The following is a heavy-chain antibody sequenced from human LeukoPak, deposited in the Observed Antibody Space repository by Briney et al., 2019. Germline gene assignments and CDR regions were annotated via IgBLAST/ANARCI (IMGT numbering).Heavy chain of an antibody. J-gene: IGHJ4*02. Sequence: GGSLRLSCAASGFTFSSYAMTWVRQAPGKGLEWGSAISGSGGRTHYVDSVKGRFTISRDNSKNTLYLQMNSLRAEDTATYYCAKQSRGEPNDYWGQGTLVTVSS. CDR2: ISGSGGRT. CDR1: GFTFSSYA. V-gene: IGHV3-23*01. CDR3: AKQSRGEPNDY. D-gene: IGHD4-17*01.